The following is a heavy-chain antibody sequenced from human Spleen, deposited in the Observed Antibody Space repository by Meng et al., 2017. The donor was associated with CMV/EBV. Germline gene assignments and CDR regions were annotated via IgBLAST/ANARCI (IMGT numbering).Heavy chain of an antibody. V-gene: IGHV4-34*01. CDR3: AGHDFWSGYHYYYGMDV. CDR2: INHSGST. CDR1: GDSISSGDYY. Sequence: SETLSLTCTVSGDSISSGDYYWSWIRQPPGKGLEWIGEINHSGSTNYNPSLKSRVTISVDTSKNQFSLKLSSVTAADTAVYYCAGHDFWSGYHYYYGMDVWGQGTTVTVSS. J-gene: IGHJ6*02. D-gene: IGHD3-3*01.